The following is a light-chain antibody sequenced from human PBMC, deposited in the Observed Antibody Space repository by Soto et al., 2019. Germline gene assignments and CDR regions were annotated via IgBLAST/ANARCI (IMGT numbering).Light chain of an antibody. CDR3: QHYNSYSEA. CDR2: KAS. CDR1: QTISSW. V-gene: IGKV1-5*03. J-gene: IGKJ1*01. Sequence: DIQMPQSPSTLSGSVGDRVTITCRASQTISSWLAWYQQKPGKAPKLLIYKASTLKSGVPSRFSGSGSGTEFTLTISCLQPDDFATYYCQHYNSYSEAFGQGTKVELK.